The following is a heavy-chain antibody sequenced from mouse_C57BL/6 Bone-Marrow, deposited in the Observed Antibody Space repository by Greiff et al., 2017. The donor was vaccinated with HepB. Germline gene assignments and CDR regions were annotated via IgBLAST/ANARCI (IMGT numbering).Heavy chain of an antibody. CDR2: SRNKANDYTT. CDR3: ARDAGSNPYYAMDY. J-gene: IGHJ4*01. V-gene: IGHV7-1*01. CDR1: GFTFSDFY. Sequence: EVMLVESGGGLVQSGRSLRLSCATSGFTFSDFYMEWVRQAPGKGLEWIAASRNKANDYTTEYSASVKCRFIVSRDTSQSILYLQMNALRAEDTAMYYCARDAGSNPYYAMDYWGQGTSVTVSS. D-gene: IGHD1-1*01.